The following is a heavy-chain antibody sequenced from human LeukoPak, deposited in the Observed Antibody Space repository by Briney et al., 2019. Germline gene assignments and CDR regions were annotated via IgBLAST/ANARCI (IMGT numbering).Heavy chain of an antibody. CDR1: GFTFSTYN. V-gene: IGHV3-21*01. CDR3: ARGTNWSPLDFDY. CDR2: ISSSSSSGSYK. Sequence: PGGSLRLSCVGSGFTFSTYNMHWVRQAPGKGLEWVSTISSSSSSGSYKYYADSVKGRFTISRDNAKNSLYLQMNSLRSEDTAVYLCARGTNWSPLDFDYWGQGTLVTVSS. D-gene: IGHD1-20*01. J-gene: IGHJ4*02.